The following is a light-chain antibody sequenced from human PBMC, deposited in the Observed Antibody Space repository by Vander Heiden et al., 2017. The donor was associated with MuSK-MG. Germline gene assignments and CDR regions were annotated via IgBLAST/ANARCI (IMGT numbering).Light chain of an antibody. CDR2: DVS. Sequence: QSALTQPASVSGSPGQSITISCTGTSSDVGGYNYVSWYQQHPGKAPKVIIYDVSDRPSGVSDRFSGSKSGNTASLTISGLQAEDEADYYCSSYSTSSTRLFGGGTKVTVL. V-gene: IGLV2-14*03. CDR1: SSDVGGYNY. CDR3: SSYSTSSTRL. J-gene: IGLJ3*02.